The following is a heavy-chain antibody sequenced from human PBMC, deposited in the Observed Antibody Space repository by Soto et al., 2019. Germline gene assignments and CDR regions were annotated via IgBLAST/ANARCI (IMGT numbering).Heavy chain of an antibody. D-gene: IGHD5-18*01. CDR1: GVTVSSNY. J-gene: IGHJ4*02. CDR2: IYSGGST. CDR3: ARHGYNYGGGYFDY. V-gene: IGHV3-66*04. Sequence: EVQLVESGGGLVQPGGSLRLSCAASGVTVSSNYMSWVRQAPGKGLEWVSVIYSGGSTYYADSVKGRFTISRDNSKTTLSLQMNSLRVEDTAVYYCARHGYNYGGGYFDYWGQGTLVTVSS.